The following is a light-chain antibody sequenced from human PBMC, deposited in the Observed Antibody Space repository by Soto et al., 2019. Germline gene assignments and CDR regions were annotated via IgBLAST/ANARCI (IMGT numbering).Light chain of an antibody. Sequence: EIVLTQSPATLSLSPGERATLACRASQSVSSYLAWSQQKPGQAPRLLIHDASNRATGGPARFSGSGSGTDFTLTISNLEAEDFAVYYCHQRSKRPFTFGPGTKVDIK. V-gene: IGKV3-11*01. CDR3: HQRSKRPFT. J-gene: IGKJ3*01. CDR1: QSVSSY. CDR2: DAS.